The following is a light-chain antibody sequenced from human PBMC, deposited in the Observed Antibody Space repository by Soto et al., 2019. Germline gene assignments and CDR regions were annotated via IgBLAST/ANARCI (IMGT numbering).Light chain of an antibody. CDR1: SSNIGSKT. J-gene: IGLJ3*02. Sequence: QSVLTQPPSASGTPGQRVTISCSGSSSNIGSKTVNWYQQLPGTAPKLLIYSNNQRPSGVPGRFSGSQSATSASLAISGLQSEDEADYRWAAWDDSLNGPVFGKGTKHTVL. V-gene: IGLV1-44*01. CDR2: SNN. CDR3: AAWDDSLNGPV.